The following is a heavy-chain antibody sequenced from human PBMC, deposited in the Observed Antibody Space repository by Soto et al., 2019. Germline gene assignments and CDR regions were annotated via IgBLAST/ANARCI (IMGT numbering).Heavy chain of an antibody. J-gene: IGHJ6*02. D-gene: IGHD3-10*01. CDR1: GGTFSSYA. V-gene: IGHV1-69*01. CDR3: ASPTMYYYGSGSYSPYYYYGMDV. Sequence: QVQLVQSGAEVKKPGSSVKVSCKASGGTFSSYAISWVRQAPGQGLEWMGGIIPIFGTANYAQKFQGRVTITADESTSTAYMELSSLRSEDTAVYYCASPTMYYYGSGSYSPYYYYGMDVWGQGTTVTGSS. CDR2: IIPIFGTA.